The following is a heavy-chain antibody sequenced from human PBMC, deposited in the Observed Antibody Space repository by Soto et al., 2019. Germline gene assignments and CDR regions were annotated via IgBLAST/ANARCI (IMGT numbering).Heavy chain of an antibody. D-gene: IGHD2-21*01. Sequence: DLEWLAHIFSNDEKSYSTSLKSRLTISKDTSKSQVVLTMTNMDPVDTATYYCARTGGGGADWYFDLWGRGTLVTVSS. J-gene: IGHJ2*01. CDR3: ARTGGGGADWYFDL. V-gene: IGHV2-26*01. CDR2: IFSNDEK.